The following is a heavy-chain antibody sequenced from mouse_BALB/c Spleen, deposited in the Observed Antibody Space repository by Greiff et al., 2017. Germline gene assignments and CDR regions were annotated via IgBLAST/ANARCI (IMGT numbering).Heavy chain of an antibody. V-gene: IGHV14-3*02. D-gene: IGHD2-4*01. CDR2: IDPANGNT. CDR3: ASIYYDYVDY. CDR1: GFNIKDTY. Sequence: VHVKQSGAELVKPGASVKLSCTASGFNIKDTYMHWVKQRPEQGLEWIGRIDPANGNTKYDPKFQGKATITADTSSNTAYLQLSSLTSEDTAVYYCASIYYDYVDYWGQGTTLTVSS. J-gene: IGHJ2*01.